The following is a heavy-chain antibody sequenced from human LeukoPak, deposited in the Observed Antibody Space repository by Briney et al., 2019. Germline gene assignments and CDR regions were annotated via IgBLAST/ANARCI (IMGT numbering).Heavy chain of an antibody. CDR2: TYYRSKWYN. J-gene: IGHJ3*02. CDR1: GDSVSSNSAV. CDR3: ARLGLGGAFDI. Sequence: SQTLSRTCAISGDSVSSNSAVWNWIRQSPSRGLEWLGRTYYRSKWYNDYAVSVKSRITIKPDTSKNQFSLQLNSATPEDTAVYYCARLGLGGAFDIWGQGTMVTVSS. V-gene: IGHV6-1*01. D-gene: IGHD2-15*01.